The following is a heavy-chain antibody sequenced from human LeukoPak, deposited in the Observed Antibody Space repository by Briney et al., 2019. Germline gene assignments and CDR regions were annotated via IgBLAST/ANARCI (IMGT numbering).Heavy chain of an antibody. Sequence: GGSLRLSCAASGFTSSNYGMHWVRQAPGKGLEWVAFIRYDGSNKYYADSVKGRITISRDNSKNTVYLQMNSLRAEDTALYYCAKGTLGSCSGVTCYEFDYWGQGTLVTVSS. V-gene: IGHV3-30*02. CDR3: AKGTLGSCSGVTCYEFDY. CDR2: IRYDGSNK. CDR1: GFTSSNYG. J-gene: IGHJ4*02. D-gene: IGHD2-8*02.